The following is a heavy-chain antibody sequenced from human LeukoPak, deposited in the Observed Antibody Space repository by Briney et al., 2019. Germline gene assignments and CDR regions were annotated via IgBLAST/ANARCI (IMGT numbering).Heavy chain of an antibody. CDR1: GFTVSSNY. J-gene: IGHJ4*02. D-gene: IGHD6-19*01. CDR2: TYSDVNT. V-gene: IGHV3-53*01. Sequence: GGSLRLSCAASGFTVSSNYMSWVRQAPGKGLEWVSITYSDVNTNYADSVKGRFTISRDNSKNTLSLQMNSLRAEDTAVCYCARERGLPSGWYGDWGQGTLVTVSS. CDR3: ARERGLPSGWYGD.